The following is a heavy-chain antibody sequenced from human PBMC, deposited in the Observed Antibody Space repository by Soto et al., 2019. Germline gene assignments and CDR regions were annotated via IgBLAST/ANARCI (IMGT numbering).Heavy chain of an antibody. D-gene: IGHD6-6*01. CDR2: LDPEDGET. Sequence: ASLKVSCKVSGYTLTELSMHWARQAPGKGLEWMGGLDPEDGETIYAQKFQGRVTMTEDTSTDTAYMELSSLRSEDTAVYYCATLAIAARPNNWFDPWGQGTLVNVSS. V-gene: IGHV1-24*01. CDR1: GYTLTELS. J-gene: IGHJ5*02. CDR3: ATLAIAARPNNWFDP.